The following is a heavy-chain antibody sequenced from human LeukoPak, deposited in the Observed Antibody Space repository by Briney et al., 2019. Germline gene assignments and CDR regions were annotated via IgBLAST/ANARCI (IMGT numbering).Heavy chain of an antibody. D-gene: IGHD3-3*01. J-gene: IGHJ4*02. CDR3: ARGGYDFWSGYLSKYFDY. CDR2: INPNSGGT. CDR1: GYTFTGYY. Sequence: ASVKVSCKASGYTFTGYYMHWVRQAPGQGLEWMGWINPNSGGTNYAQKFQGRVTMTRDTSISTAYMELSRLRSDDTAVYYCARGGYDFWSGYLSKYFDYWGQGTLVTVSS. V-gene: IGHV1-2*02.